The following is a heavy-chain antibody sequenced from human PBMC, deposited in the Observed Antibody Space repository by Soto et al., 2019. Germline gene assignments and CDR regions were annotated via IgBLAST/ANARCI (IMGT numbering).Heavy chain of an antibody. V-gene: IGHV4-61*01. J-gene: IGHJ5*02. CDR1: GGSVSSGSYY. Sequence: QVQLQESGPGLVKPSETLSLTCTVPGGSVSSGSYYWSWIRQPPGKGLEWTGYIYYSGSTNYNPSLKSRVTITVDTSKNQFSLKLSSVTAADTAVYYCAREGRGYSYGSHSAWGQGTLVTVSS. CDR2: IYYSGST. CDR3: AREGRGYSYGSHSA. D-gene: IGHD5-18*01.